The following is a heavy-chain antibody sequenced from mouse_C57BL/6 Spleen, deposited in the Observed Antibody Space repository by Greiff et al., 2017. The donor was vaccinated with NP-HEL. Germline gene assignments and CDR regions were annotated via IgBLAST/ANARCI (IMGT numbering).Heavy chain of an antibody. Sequence: VQLQQSGPELVKPGASVKISCKASGYAFSSSWMNWVKQRPGKGLEWIGRIYPGDGDTNYNGKFKGKATLTADKSSSTAYMQLSSLTSEDSAVYFCARGYSSSSLDYWGQGTTLTVSS. J-gene: IGHJ2*01. CDR2: IYPGDGDT. CDR1: GYAFSSSW. V-gene: IGHV1-82*01. CDR3: ARGYSSSSLDY. D-gene: IGHD1-1*01.